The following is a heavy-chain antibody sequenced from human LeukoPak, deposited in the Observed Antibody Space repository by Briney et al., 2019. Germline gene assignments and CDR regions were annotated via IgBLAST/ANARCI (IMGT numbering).Heavy chain of an antibody. Sequence: SETLSLTCTVSGGSVSSGSYYWSWIRQPPGKGLEWIGYIYYSGSTNYNPSLKSRVTISVDTSKNQFSLKLSSVTAADTAVYYCARGVHPYYDILTGYYPRFDYWGQGTPVTVSS. J-gene: IGHJ4*02. CDR3: ARGVHPYYDILTGYYPRFDY. CDR2: IYYSGST. CDR1: GGSVSSGSYY. D-gene: IGHD3-9*01. V-gene: IGHV4-61*01.